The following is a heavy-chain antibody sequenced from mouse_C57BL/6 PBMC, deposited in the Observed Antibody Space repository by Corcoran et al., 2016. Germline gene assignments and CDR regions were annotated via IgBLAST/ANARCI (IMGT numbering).Heavy chain of an antibody. Sequence: QVQLQQSGAELVKPGASVKISCKASGYAFSSYWMNWVKQRPGKGLEWIGQIYPGDGDTNYNGKFKGKATLTADKSSSTAYMQLSSLTSEDSAVYFCARYSYYSNSYYAMDYWGQGTSVTVSS. CDR3: ARYSYYSNSYYAMDY. D-gene: IGHD2-5*01. V-gene: IGHV1-80*01. CDR2: IYPGDGDT. CDR1: GYAFSSYW. J-gene: IGHJ4*01.